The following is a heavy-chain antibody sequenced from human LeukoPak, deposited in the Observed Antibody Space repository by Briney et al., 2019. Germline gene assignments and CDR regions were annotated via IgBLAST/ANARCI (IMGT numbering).Heavy chain of an antibody. CDR2: INPNSGGT. J-gene: IGHJ5*02. CDR3: ARVPAGSGMLRGFDP. CDR1: GYTFTGYY. Sequence: GASVKVSCKASGYTFTGYYMHWVRQAPGQGLEWMGWINPNSGGTNYAQKFQGRVTMTRDTSISTAYMELSRLRSDDTAVYYCARVPAGSGMLRGFDPWGQGTLVTVSS. V-gene: IGHV1-2*02. D-gene: IGHD3-10*01.